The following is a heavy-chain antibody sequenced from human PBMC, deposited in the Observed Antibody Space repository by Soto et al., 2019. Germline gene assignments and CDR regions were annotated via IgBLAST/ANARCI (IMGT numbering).Heavy chain of an antibody. V-gene: IGHV4-31*03. J-gene: IGHJ6*02. CDR2: IYYSGST. D-gene: IGHD3-3*01. CDR3: ARDHLPQDFWNGLIKPSYYYYGMDV. Sequence: SETLSLTCTVSGGSISSGGYYWSWIRQHPGKGLEWIGYIYYSGSTYYNPSLKSRVTISVDTSKNQFSLKLSSVTAADTAVYYCARDHLPQDFWNGLIKPSYYYYGMDVWGQGTTVTVSS. CDR1: GGSISSGGYY.